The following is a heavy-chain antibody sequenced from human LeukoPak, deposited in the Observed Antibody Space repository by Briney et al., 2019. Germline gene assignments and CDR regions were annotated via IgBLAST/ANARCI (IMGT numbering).Heavy chain of an antibody. CDR2: INIDARRT. CDR1: GFTFSSFW. D-gene: IGHD1-26*01. V-gene: IGHV3-74*01. CDR3: ARDQSVAGPTTADY. Sequence: RPGGSLSLSCAASGFTFSSFWRHWVRQPPGKGLVWGSRINIDARRTINADSVKGRFTIPRDNAKNTLYLQMNSLRAEDTAVYYCARDQSVAGPTTADYWGQGTLVTVSS. J-gene: IGHJ4*02.